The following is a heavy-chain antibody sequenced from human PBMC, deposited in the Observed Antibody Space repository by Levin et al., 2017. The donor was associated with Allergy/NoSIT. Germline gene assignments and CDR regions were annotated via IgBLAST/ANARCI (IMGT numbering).Heavy chain of an antibody. J-gene: IGHJ4*02. Sequence: ASVKVSCKASGYTFTSYDINWVRQATGQGLEWMGWMNPNSGNTGYAQKFQGRVTMTRNTSISTAYMELSSLRSEDTAVYYCARVRSISGGSCYGYWGQGTLVTVSS. CDR1: GYTFTSYD. V-gene: IGHV1-8*01. CDR3: ARVRSISGGSCYGY. D-gene: IGHD2-15*01. CDR2: MNPNSGNT.